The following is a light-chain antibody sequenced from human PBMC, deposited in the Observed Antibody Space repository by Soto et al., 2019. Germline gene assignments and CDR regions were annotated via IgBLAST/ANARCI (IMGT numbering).Light chain of an antibody. V-gene: IGKV1-8*01. CDR2: AAS. CDR3: QQYYSYLWT. CDR1: QGISSY. J-gene: IGKJ1*01. Sequence: AIRMTQSPSSFSASTGDRVTITCRASQGISSYLAWYQQKPGKAPKLLIYAASTVQSGVPSRFSGSGSGTDFTITISCLQSEDFATYYCQQYYSYLWTFGQGTQVEIK.